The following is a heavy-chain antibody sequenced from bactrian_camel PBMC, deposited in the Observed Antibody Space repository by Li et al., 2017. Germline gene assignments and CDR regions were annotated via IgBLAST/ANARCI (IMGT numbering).Heavy chain of an antibody. CDR1: GYEKRYSQYS. D-gene: IGHD5*01. CDR2: MNRDGTL. CDR3: AINPDYGYCSDGAWAYTR. Sequence: HVQLVESGGGSVQAGGSLALSRQASGYEKRYSQYSMGWFRQAPGKSREGVAAMNRDGTLSHARSLKGRFTISRDNTKNTLYLEMNSLKPEDTAMYVCAINPDYGYCSDGAWAYTRWGQGTQVTVS. J-gene: IGHJ4*01. V-gene: IGHV3S57*01.